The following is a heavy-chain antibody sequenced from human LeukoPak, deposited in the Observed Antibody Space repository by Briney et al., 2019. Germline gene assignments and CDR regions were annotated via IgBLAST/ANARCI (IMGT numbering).Heavy chain of an antibody. CDR1: GFTFSTYW. CDR2: LNLDGSDK. V-gene: IGHV3-7*03. CDR3: ARAQYYDFWSGSQGYSFDY. D-gene: IGHD3-3*01. J-gene: IGHJ4*02. Sequence: GGSLRLSCAASGFTFSTYWMSWVRQAPGKGLEWVATLNLDGSDKYYEDSVKGRFTVSRDNAKNSLNLQMSSLRAEDTAVYYCARAQYYDFWSGSQGYSFDYWGQGTLVTVSS.